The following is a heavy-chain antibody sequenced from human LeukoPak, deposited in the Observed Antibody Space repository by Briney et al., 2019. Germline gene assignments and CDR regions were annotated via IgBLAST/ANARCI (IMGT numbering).Heavy chain of an antibody. J-gene: IGHJ4*02. V-gene: IGHV1-69*04. CDR1: GGTFSSYA. CDR3: ARDSNGDYGYYFDY. CDR2: IIPIFGIA. Sequence: SVKVSCKVSGGTFSSYAISWVRQAPGQGLEWMGRIIPIFGIANYAQKFQGRVTITADKSTSTAYMELSSLRSEDTAVYYCARDSNGDYGYYFDYWGQGTLVTVSS. D-gene: IGHD4-17*01.